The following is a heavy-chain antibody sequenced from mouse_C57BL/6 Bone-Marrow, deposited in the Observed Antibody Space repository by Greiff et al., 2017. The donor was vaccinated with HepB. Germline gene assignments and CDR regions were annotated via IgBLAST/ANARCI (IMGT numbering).Heavy chain of an antibody. D-gene: IGHD2-3*01. J-gene: IGHJ2*01. CDR3: ARDRWLPYYVDY. V-gene: IGHV5-4*01. CDR1: GFTFSSYA. CDR2: ISDGGSYT. Sequence: EVQVVESGGGLVKPGGSLKLSCAASGFTFSSYAMSWVRQTPEKRLEWVATISDGGSYTYYPDNVKGRFTISRDNAKNNLYLQMSHLKSEDTAMYYCARDRWLPYYVDYWGQGTTLTVSS.